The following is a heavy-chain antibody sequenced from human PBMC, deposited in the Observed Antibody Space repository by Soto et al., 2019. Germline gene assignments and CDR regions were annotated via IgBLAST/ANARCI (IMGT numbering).Heavy chain of an antibody. J-gene: IGHJ3*02. D-gene: IGHD4-17*01. CDR1: GDSISSYY. V-gene: IGHV4-59*01. CDR3: ARERTTADALEI. CDR2: LYYSGST. Sequence: PETLSLTCTVSGDSISSYYWSWIRQPPGKGLEWIGYLYYSGSTNYNPSLKSRVTISVDTSKNQFCLKLSSVTPADTAVYYCARERTTADALEIWGQGTMVTVS.